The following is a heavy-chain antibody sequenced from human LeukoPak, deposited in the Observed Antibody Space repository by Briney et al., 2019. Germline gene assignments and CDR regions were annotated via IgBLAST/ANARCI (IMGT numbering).Heavy chain of an antibody. J-gene: IGHJ4*02. CDR3: ARGHIAAAGTLYFDY. CDR2: IYYSGST. V-gene: IGHV4-39*07. D-gene: IGHD6-13*01. Sequence: SETLSLTCTVSGGSISSSSYYWGWIRQPPGKGLECIGSIYYSGSTYYNPSLKSRVTISVDTSKNQFSLKLSSVTAADTAVYYCARGHIAAAGTLYFDYWGQGTLVTVSS. CDR1: GGSISSSSYY.